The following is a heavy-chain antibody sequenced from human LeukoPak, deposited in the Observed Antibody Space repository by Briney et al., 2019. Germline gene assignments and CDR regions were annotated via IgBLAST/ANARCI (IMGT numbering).Heavy chain of an antibody. CDR1: GFTFSRHW. D-gene: IGHD3-22*01. CDR2: IKHDGSEK. CDR3: ATPLDYYDRSDSHQGGD. J-gene: IGHJ4*02. Sequence: GGFLRLSCAASGFTFSRHWMTWVRQAPGKGLEWVANIKHDGSEKNYVDSVKGRFTISRDNAKNSLYLQMNSLRAEDTAVYYCATPLDYYDRSDSHQGGDWGQGTLVTVSS. V-gene: IGHV3-7*03.